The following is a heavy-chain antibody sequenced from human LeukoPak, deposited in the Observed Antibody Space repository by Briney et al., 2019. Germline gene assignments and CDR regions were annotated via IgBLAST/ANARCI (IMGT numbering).Heavy chain of an antibody. CDR1: GGSFSGYY. D-gene: IGHD2-15*01. CDR2: INHSGST. V-gene: IGHV4-34*01. Sequence: SETLSLTCAVYGGSFSGYYWSWIRQPPGKGLEWIGEINHSGSTNYNPSLKSRVTISVDKSKNQFSLKLSSVTAADTAVYYCARVVVALYYFDYWGQGTLVTVSS. CDR3: ARVVVALYYFDY. J-gene: IGHJ4*02.